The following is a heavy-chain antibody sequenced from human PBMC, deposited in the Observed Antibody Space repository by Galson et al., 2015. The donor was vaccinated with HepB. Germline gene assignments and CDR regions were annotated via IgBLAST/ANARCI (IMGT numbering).Heavy chain of an antibody. CDR2: IRYDGSNK. D-gene: IGHD3-10*01. CDR1: GFTFSSYG. J-gene: IGHJ1*01. V-gene: IGHV3-30*02. CDR3: AKDWITYGSGSDLYFQH. Sequence: SLRLSCAASGFTFSSYGMHWVRQAPGKGLEWVAFIRYDGSNKYSADSVKGRFTISRDNSKNTLYLQMNSLRAEDTAVYYCAKDWITYGSGSDLYFQHWGQGTLVTVSS.